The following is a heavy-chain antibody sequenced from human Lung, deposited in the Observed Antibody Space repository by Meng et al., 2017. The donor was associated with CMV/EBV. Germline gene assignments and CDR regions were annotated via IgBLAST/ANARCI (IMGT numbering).Heavy chain of an antibody. V-gene: IGHV2-26*01. CDR3: ARTGDIVGRPLDY. CDR1: GFSRSNARMG. J-gene: IGHJ4*02. CDR2: IFSNDEK. D-gene: IGHD6-6*01. Sequence: SGPXLVXPTQTLTLTCTVSGFSRSNARMGVSWIRQPPGKALEWLADIFSNDEKSYKTSLQSRLTISKDTSKSQVVLMMTSMDPVDTGTYYCARTGDIVGRPLDYWGQGSXVTVSS.